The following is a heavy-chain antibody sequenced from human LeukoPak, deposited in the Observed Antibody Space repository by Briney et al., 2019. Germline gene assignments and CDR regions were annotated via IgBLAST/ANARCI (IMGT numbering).Heavy chain of an antibody. J-gene: IGHJ4*02. CDR1: GYSFTSYW. V-gene: IGHV5-51*01. D-gene: IGHD2-2*01. CDR3: ARRYCSSTSCTDLDY. CDR2: IYPGDSDT. Sequence: GESLKISCKGSGYSFTSYWIGWVRQMPGKGLEWMGIIYPGDSDTRYSPSFQGQVTISADKSISTAYLQWSSLKASDTAMYYCARRYCSSTSCTDLDYWGQGTLVTGSS.